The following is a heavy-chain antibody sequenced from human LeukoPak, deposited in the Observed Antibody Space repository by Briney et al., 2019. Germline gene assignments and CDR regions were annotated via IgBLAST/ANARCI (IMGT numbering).Heavy chain of an antibody. CDR3: ARHFAIGSSWPYYFDY. V-gene: IGHV4-61*08. CDR1: GGSISSGGYS. CDR2: IYYSGST. Sequence: SETLSLTCTVSGGSISSGGYSWSWIRQPPGKGLEWIGYIYYSGSTNYNPSLKSRVTISVDTSKNQFSLKLSSVTAADTAVYYCARHFAIGSSWPYYFDYWGQGTLVTVSS. J-gene: IGHJ4*02. D-gene: IGHD6-13*01.